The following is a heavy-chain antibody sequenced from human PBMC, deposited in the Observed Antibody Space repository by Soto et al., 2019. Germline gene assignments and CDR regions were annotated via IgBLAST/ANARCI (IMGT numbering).Heavy chain of an antibody. CDR2: MNPNSGNT. J-gene: IGHJ6*03. V-gene: IGHV1-8*01. D-gene: IGHD3-3*01. CDR1: GYTFTSYD. CDR3: ARGSETYYDFWSGYYVPQLPNYYYYMDV. Sequence: ASVKVSCKASGYTFTSYDINWVRQATGQGLEWMGWMNPNSGNTGYAQKFQGRVTMTRNTSISTAYMELSSLRSEDTAVYYCARGSETYYDFWSGYYVPQLPNYYYYMDVWG.